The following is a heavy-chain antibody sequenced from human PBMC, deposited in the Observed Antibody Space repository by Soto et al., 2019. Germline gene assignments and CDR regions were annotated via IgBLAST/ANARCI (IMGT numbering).Heavy chain of an antibody. V-gene: IGHV4-39*01. CDR3: ARLYAALDY. J-gene: IGHJ4*02. CDR1: GGPISTSSYY. D-gene: IGHD3-16*01. CDR2: IYYSGST. Sequence: QLRLQESGPGLVKPSETLSLTCTVSGGPISTSSYYWGWIRQPPGKGLEWIGTIYYSGSTSYNASLNSRVTMSVDTSKNQFSLNLSSVTAADTAVYYCARLYAALDYWGQGTLVTVSS.